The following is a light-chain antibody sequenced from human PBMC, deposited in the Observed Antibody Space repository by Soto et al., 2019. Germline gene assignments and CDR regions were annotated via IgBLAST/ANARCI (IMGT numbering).Light chain of an antibody. Sequence: QSVLTQPASVSGSPGQSITISCTGTSSDVGSYNYVSWYQQHPGKAPKLMIYDVSNRPSGVSNRFSGSKSGNTASLTISGLQAEDEADYYCSSYTSSTTLPVVFGGGTKVTVL. CDR2: DVS. V-gene: IGLV2-14*01. CDR3: SSYTSSTTLPVV. J-gene: IGLJ2*01. CDR1: SSDVGSYNY.